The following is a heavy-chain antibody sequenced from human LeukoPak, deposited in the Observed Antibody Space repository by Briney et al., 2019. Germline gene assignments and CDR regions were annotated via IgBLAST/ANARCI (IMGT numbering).Heavy chain of an antibody. CDR2: IYYSGST. Sequence: SETLSLTCTVSGGSISSYYWSWIRQPPGKGLEWIGYIYYSGSTYYNPSLKSRVTISVDTSKNQFSLKLSSVTAADTAVYYCARAGLTTTYYDFWSGYPPAYFDYWGQGTLVTVPS. CDR1: GGSISSYY. D-gene: IGHD3-3*01. V-gene: IGHV4-59*08. CDR3: ARAGLTTTYYDFWSGYPPAYFDY. J-gene: IGHJ4*02.